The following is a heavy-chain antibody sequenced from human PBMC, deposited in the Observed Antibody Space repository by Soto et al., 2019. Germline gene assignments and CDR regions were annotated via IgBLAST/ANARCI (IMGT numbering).Heavy chain of an antibody. V-gene: IGHV4-31*03. CDR1: GGSISSGGYY. CDR2: IYYSGST. D-gene: IGHD3-22*01. Sequence: SETLSLTCTVSGGSISSGGYYWSWIRQHPGKGLEWIGYIYYSGSTYYNPSLKSRVTISVDTSKNQFSLKLSSVTAADTAVYYCAGDNSSGYYHDAFDIWGQGTMVTVSS. CDR3: AGDNSSGYYHDAFDI. J-gene: IGHJ3*02.